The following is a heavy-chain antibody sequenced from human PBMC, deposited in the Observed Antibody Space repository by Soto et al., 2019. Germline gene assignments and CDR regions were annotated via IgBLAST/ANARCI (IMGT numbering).Heavy chain of an antibody. CDR2: ISAYNGNT. V-gene: IGHV1-18*01. CDR3: ASDRPTLVRVGELSPIYYYYGMDV. Sequence: QVQLVQSGAEVKKPGASVKVSCKASGYTFTSYGISWVRQAPGQGLEWMGWISAYNGNTNYAQKLQGRVTMTTDTSTSTAYMELRSLRSDDTAVYYCASDRPTLVRVGELSPIYYYYGMDVWGQGTTYTFSS. D-gene: IGHD3-16*02. J-gene: IGHJ6*02. CDR1: GYTFTSYG.